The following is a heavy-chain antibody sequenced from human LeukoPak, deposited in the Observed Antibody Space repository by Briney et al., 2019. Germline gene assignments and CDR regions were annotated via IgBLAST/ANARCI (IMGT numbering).Heavy chain of an antibody. Sequence: SSQILSLTCTVSGGSISSGGYYWSWIRQHPGKGLEWIGYIYYSGSTYYNPSLKSRVTISVDTSKNQFSLKLSSVTAADTAVYYCARVLVRGVIIEVESGLSNWFDPWGQGTLVTVSS. V-gene: IGHV4-31*03. CDR3: ARVLVRGVIIEVESGLSNWFDP. D-gene: IGHD3-10*01. CDR1: GGSISSGGYY. CDR2: IYYSGST. J-gene: IGHJ5*02.